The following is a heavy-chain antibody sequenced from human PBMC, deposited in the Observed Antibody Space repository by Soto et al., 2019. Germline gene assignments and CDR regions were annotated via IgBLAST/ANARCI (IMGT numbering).Heavy chain of an antibody. CDR3: AKFGMATTKRSPPYYINY. CDR1: GLTLSDYY. Sequence: GGSLRLSCAASGLTLSDYYMNWMRQAPGQGPEWVSYISAGSSYTNYADSVQRRFTFSRDNSKNTLYLQMNSMRAEDTAVYYCAKFGMATTKRSPPYYINYWGQGALVTVSS. J-gene: IGHJ4*02. V-gene: IGHV3-11*03. CDR2: ISAGSSYT. D-gene: IGHD1-1*01.